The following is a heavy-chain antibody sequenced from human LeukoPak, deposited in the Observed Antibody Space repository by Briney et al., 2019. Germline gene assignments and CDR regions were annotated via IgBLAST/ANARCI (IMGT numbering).Heavy chain of an antibody. CDR1: GFTFSSYE. J-gene: IGHJ5*02. Sequence: GGSLRLSCAASGFTFSSYEMNWVRQAPGKGLEWVSYISSSGSTIYYADSVKGRFTTSRDNAKNTLYLQMNSLRAEDTAVYYCARDLRDYGGTINWFDPWGQGTLVTVSS. D-gene: IGHD4-23*01. V-gene: IGHV3-48*03. CDR2: ISSSGSTI. CDR3: ARDLRDYGGTINWFDP.